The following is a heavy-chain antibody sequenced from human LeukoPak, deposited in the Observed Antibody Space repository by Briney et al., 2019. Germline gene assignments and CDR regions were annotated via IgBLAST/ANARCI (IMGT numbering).Heavy chain of an antibody. J-gene: IGHJ4*02. CDR2: IIPIFGTA. CDR1: GGTFSSYA. Sequence: ASVKVSCKASGGTFSSYAISWVRQAPGQGLEWMGGIIPIFGTANYAQKFQGRVTITADKSTSTAYMELSSLRSEDTAVYYRARTKRWLQFFYYFDYWGQGTLVTVSS. D-gene: IGHD5-24*01. V-gene: IGHV1-69*06. CDR3: ARTKRWLQFFYYFDY.